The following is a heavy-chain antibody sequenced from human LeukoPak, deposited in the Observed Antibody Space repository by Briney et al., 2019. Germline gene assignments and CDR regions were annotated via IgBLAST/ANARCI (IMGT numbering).Heavy chain of an antibody. V-gene: IGHV4-34*01. Sequence: SETLSLTCAVYGGSFSGYYWSWIRQPPGKGLEWIGEINHSGSTNYNPSLKSRVTISVDTSKNQFSLKLSSVTAADTAVYYCARAPGGGYNYWGQGTLVTVSS. J-gene: IGHJ4*02. CDR2: INHSGST. CDR1: GGSFSGYY. CDR3: ARAPGGGYNY. D-gene: IGHD5-24*01.